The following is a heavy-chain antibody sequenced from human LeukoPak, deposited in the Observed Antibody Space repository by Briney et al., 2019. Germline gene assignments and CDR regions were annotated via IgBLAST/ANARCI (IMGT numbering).Heavy chain of an antibody. D-gene: IGHD4-17*01. CDR1: GFTFSSYA. Sequence: PGGSLRLSCAASGFTFSSYAMSWVRQAPGKGLEWVSGVSGSGGSTVYTDSVKGRFTISRDNSKNTLYLQMNSLRAEDTAVYYCAKDPSGDYLTLRHYYYMAVWGKGTTVTISS. J-gene: IGHJ6*03. V-gene: IGHV3-23*01. CDR2: VSGSGGST. CDR3: AKDPSGDYLTLRHYYYMAV.